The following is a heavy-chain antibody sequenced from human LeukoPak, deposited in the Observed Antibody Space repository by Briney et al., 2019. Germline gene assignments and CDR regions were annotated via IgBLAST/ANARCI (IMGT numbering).Heavy chain of an antibody. D-gene: IGHD2-2*01. CDR3: ARWLGYCSSTSCYYYFDY. CDR2: IYYSGST. J-gene: IGHJ4*02. Sequence: PSQTLSLTCTVSGGSISSGDYYWSWIRQPPGKGLEWIGYIYYSGSTYYNPSLKSRVTISVDTSKNQFSLKLSSVTAADTAVYYCARWLGYCSSTSCYYYFDYWGQGTLVTVSS. V-gene: IGHV4-30-4*01. CDR1: GGSISSGDYY.